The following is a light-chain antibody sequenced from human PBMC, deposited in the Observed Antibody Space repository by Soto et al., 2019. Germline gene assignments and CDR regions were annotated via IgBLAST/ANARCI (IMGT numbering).Light chain of an antibody. CDR1: SSDVGGYIY. CDR2: DVS. J-gene: IGLJ3*02. Sequence: QSALTQPASVSGSPGQSVTISCTGTSSDVGGYIYVSWYQQYPAKAPKVMIYDVSRRPSGVPDRFSGSKSGNTASLTISGLQAEDEAVYYCCSYAGNKTVVFGGGTKLTVL. CDR3: CSYAGNKTVV. V-gene: IGLV2-11*01.